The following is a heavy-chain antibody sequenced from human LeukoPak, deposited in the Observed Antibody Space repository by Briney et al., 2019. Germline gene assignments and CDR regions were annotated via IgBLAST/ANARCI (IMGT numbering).Heavy chain of an antibody. CDR2: IYHSGST. J-gene: IGHJ4*02. CDR3: VRGRDTAMGS. Sequence: PSETLSLTCTVSGGSISSGGYYWSWIRQPPGKGLEWIGYIYHSGSTYYNPSLKSRVTISVDRSKNQFSLKLSSVTPEDTAVYYCVRGRDTAMGSWGQGTLVTVSS. CDR1: GGSISSGGYY. D-gene: IGHD5-18*01. V-gene: IGHV4-30-2*01.